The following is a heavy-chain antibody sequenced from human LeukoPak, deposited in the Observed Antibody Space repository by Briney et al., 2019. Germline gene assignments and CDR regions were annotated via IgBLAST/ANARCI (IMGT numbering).Heavy chain of an antibody. D-gene: IGHD1-7*01. Sequence: GGPLRLSCAASGFTFSSYALSWVRQAPGKGLEWVSAISGSGGDTYYADSVKGRFTISKDNSKNTLYLQMNSLRAEDTAVYYCAKEGGTGTRFDYWGQGNLVTVSS. CDR3: AKEGGTGTRFDY. J-gene: IGHJ4*02. CDR1: GFTFSSYA. CDR2: ISGSGGDT. V-gene: IGHV3-23*01.